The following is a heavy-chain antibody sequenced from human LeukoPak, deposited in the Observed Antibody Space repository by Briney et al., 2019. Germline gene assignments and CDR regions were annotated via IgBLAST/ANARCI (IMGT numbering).Heavy chain of an antibody. CDR3: ARDWSWSFDY. CDR2: ISTNSEAI. CDR1: GFTFSTYG. V-gene: IGHV3-48*01. Sequence: GGSVRLSCTASGFTFSTYGMHWVRQAPEKGLEWVSFISTNSEAIYYADSVKGRFTISRDNAKNSLYLQMNSLRAEDTAVYYCARDWSWSFDYWGQGALVTVSS. J-gene: IGHJ4*02. D-gene: IGHD1-26*01.